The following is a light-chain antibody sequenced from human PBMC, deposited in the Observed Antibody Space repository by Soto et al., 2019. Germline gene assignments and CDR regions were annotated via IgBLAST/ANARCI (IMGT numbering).Light chain of an antibody. J-gene: IGKJ5*01. V-gene: IGKV1-5*03. CDR2: KAS. CDR1: QRISGW. CDR3: HSRA. Sequence: DIQMTQSPSTLSASLGDRVAITCRASQRISGWLARYQQKPVKAPKLLIYKASTLKSGVPSRFSGSGSGTEFTLTLSSLQPDDFATYFCHSRAFGQGTRLEIK.